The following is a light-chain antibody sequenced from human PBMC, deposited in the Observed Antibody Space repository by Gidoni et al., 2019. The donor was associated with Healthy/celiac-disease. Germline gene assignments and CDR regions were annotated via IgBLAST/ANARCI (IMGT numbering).Light chain of an antibody. CDR3: QQYYSTPPT. CDR1: QSVLYSSNHKNY. Sequence: DIVMTQSPDSLAVSLGERATINCKSSQSVLYSSNHKNYLAWYQQKPGQPPKLLIYWASTRESGVPDRFSGSGSGTDFTLTISSLQAEDGAVYYCQQYYSTPPTFGQXTKLEIK. CDR2: WAS. V-gene: IGKV4-1*01. J-gene: IGKJ2*01.